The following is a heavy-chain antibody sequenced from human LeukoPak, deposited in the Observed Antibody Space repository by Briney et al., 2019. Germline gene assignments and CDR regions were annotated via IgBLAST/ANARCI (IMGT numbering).Heavy chain of an antibody. Sequence: GGSLRLSCAASGFTFSDSWMSWVRQAPGKGLEWVANMNQDGSAKDYVVSVKGRFTISRDNARNSLYLQMSSLRAEDTAVYYCATYTHWVAGDVWGQWTTVTVSS. CDR1: GFTFSDSW. D-gene: IGHD3-16*01. V-gene: IGHV3-7*01. CDR3: ATYTHWVAGDV. CDR2: MNQDGSAK. J-gene: IGHJ6*01.